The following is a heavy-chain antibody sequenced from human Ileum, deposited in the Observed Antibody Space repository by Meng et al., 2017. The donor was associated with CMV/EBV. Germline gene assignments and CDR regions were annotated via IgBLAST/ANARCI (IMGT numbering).Heavy chain of an antibody. J-gene: IGHJ4*02. Sequence: QVQLHQWGAGLLKPSETRSLTCDVFDWPFSSSYWSWIRQVPGKGLEWIGEFNHYGSTNYNPSLKSRVTISVDTSKNQFSLNLSSVTAADTAVYYCASGKSNLEYWGQGTLVTVSS. CDR2: FNHYGST. D-gene: IGHD4-11*01. CDR1: DWPFSSSY. V-gene: IGHV4-34*01. CDR3: ASGKSNLEY.